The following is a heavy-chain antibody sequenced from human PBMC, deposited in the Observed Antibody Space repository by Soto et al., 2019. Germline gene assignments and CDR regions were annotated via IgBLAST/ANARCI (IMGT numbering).Heavy chain of an antibody. Sequence: SETLSLTCTVSGGSISNGGYYWTWIRQPPGGGLEWIGYMHHTQGNNDNPSLRGRVHMSIDTSMNQFSLRLTSVTAADTAVYYCARVPFVGYFDWLDPWGHGTLVTVSS. CDR3: ARVPFVGYFDWLDP. J-gene: IGHJ5*02. CDR1: GGSISNGGYY. D-gene: IGHD3-9*01. CDR2: MHHTQGN. V-gene: IGHV4-61*08.